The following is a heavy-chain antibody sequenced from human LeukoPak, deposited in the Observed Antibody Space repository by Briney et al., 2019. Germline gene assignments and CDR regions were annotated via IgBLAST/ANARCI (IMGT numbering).Heavy chain of an antibody. CDR3: ARTLRLGTPRAFDI. CDR1: GFPFSSYN. J-gene: IGHJ3*02. Sequence: GGSLRLSCTASGFPFSSYNMNWVRQAPGKGLEWVSYISSGSSNKDYADSVKGRFTISRDNAKNSLYLQMNSLRAEDTALYYCARTLRLGTPRAFDIWGRGTMVTVST. D-gene: IGHD1-14*01. CDR2: ISSGSSNK. V-gene: IGHV3-48*04.